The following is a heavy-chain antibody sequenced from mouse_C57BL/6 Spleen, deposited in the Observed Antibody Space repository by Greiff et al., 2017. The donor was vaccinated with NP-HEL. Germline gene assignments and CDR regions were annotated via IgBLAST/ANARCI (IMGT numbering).Heavy chain of an antibody. Sequence: EVQLQQSGPELVKPGASVKMSCKASGYTFTDYNMHWVKQSHGKSLEWIGYINPNNGGTSYNQKFKGKATLTVNKSSSTAYMELRSLTSADSAVYYCARLAYDYPYYYAMDYWGQGTSVTVSS. CDR2: INPNNGGT. CDR1: GYTFTDYN. J-gene: IGHJ4*01. CDR3: ARLAYDYPYYYAMDY. D-gene: IGHD2-4*01. V-gene: IGHV1-22*01.